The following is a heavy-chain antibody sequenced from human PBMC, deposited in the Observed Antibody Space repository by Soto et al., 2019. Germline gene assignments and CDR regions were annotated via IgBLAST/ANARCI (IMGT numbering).Heavy chain of an antibody. Sequence: LSLTCTVSGGSISSGDYYWSWIRQPPGKGLEWIGYIYFSGSTYYNPSLKSRVTISVDTSKNQFSLKLSSVTAADTAVYYCARAVIVVVVAATGGTNWFDPWGQGTLVTVSS. J-gene: IGHJ5*02. CDR3: ARAVIVVVVAATGGTNWFDP. CDR2: IYFSGST. CDR1: GGSISSGDYY. V-gene: IGHV4-30-4*01. D-gene: IGHD2-15*01.